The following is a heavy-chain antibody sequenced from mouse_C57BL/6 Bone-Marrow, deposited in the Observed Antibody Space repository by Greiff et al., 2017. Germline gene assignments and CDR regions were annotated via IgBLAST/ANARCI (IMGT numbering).Heavy chain of an antibody. CDR2: IDPSDSYT. J-gene: IGHJ4*01. V-gene: IGHV1-69*01. Sequence: QVHVKQPGAELVMPGASVKLSCKASGYTFTSYWMHWVKQRPGQGLEWIGEIDPSDSYTNYNQKFKGKSTLTVDKSSSTAYMQLSSLTSEDSAVYYCARDSYYYGSSYYAMDYWGQGTSVTVSS. CDR1: GYTFTSYW. CDR3: ARDSYYYGSSYYAMDY. D-gene: IGHD1-1*01.